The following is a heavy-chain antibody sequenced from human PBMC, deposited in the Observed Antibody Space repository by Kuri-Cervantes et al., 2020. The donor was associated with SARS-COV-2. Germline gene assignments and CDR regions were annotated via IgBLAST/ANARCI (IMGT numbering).Heavy chain of an antibody. Sequence: KVSCKGSGYSFTGYWIGWVRQMPGQGLEWMGIIYPVDSDTRYSPSFQGQVTISADKSISTAYLQWSSLKASDTAMYYCATHQNIVEVPAAIPDAFDIWGQGTMVTVSS. D-gene: IGHD2-2*01. V-gene: IGHV5-51*01. CDR1: GYSFTGYW. J-gene: IGHJ3*02. CDR2: IYPVDSDT. CDR3: ATHQNIVEVPAAIPDAFDI.